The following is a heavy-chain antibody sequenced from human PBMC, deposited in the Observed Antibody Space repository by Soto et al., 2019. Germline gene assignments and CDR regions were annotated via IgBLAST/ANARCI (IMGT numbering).Heavy chain of an antibody. CDR1: GFTFSSYW. D-gene: IGHD1-26*01. CDR3: ARDGGWELPYYYYYYGMDV. V-gene: IGHV3-7*03. J-gene: IGHJ6*02. Sequence: PGGSLRLSCAASGFTFSSYWMSWVRQAPGKGLEWVANIKQDGSEKYYVDSVKGRFTISRDNAKNSLYLQMNSLRAEDTAVYYCARDGGWELPYYYYYYGMDVWGQGTTVTVSS. CDR2: IKQDGSEK.